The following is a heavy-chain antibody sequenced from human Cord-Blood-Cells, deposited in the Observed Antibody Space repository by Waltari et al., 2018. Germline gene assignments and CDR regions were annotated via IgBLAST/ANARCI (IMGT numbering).Heavy chain of an antibody. CDR1: GFTFSSYA. Sequence: EVQLVESGGGLVQPGGSLRLSCAASGFTFSSYALSRVRQAPGKGLEWVSAIRGSGGSTYYADSVKGRFTISRDNSKNTLYLQMNSLRAEDTAVYYCAKDTDIVVVVAAIPVGGMDVWGQGTTVTVSS. D-gene: IGHD2-15*01. J-gene: IGHJ6*02. V-gene: IGHV3-23*04. CDR3: AKDTDIVVVVAAIPVGGMDV. CDR2: IRGSGGST.